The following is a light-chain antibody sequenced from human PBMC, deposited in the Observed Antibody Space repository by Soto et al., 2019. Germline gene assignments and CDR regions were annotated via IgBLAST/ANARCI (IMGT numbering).Light chain of an antibody. Sequence: DIQMTQSPSSVSASVGDRVTITCRASQAINRYLAWYQQKPGKAPNLLIYTTSSLKSGVPSRFSGSGSGTDFTLTISRLEPEDFATYYCQQGNRFPLTFGGGTKVEIK. J-gene: IGKJ4*01. CDR1: QAINRY. CDR3: QQGNRFPLT. CDR2: TTS. V-gene: IGKV1-12*01.